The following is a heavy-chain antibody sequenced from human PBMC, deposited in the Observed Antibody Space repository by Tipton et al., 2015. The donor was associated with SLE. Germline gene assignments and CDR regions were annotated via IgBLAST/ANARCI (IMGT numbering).Heavy chain of an antibody. CDR2: IYTSGTT. V-gene: IGHV4-61*02. CDR1: GGSISGGSYY. D-gene: IGHD3-16*01. Sequence: TLSLTCTVSGGSISGGSYYWSWIRQPAGKGLEWIGRIYTSGTTHYNPSLKSRVTISMDTSKNHFSLQLISVTAADTAVYFCARDNWGKSEVRAFDIWGPGTVVTVSS. CDR3: ARDNWGKSEVRAFDI. J-gene: IGHJ3*02.